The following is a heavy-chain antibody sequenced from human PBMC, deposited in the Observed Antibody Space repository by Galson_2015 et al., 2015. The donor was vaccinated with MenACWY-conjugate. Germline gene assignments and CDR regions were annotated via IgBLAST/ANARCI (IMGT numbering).Heavy chain of an antibody. CDR1: GLIFSSYT. Sequence: SLRLSCAASGLIFSSYTMNWVRQAPGKGLEWVSSISSSSTDIYYADSVKGRFTISRDNFRSSLYLQMNSLRAEDTAVYYCARLDEYNYSGGYYYAMDLWGQGTTVTVSS. D-gene: IGHD5-24*01. CDR2: ISSSSTDI. CDR3: ARLDEYNYSGGYYYAMDL. J-gene: IGHJ6*02. V-gene: IGHV3-21*01.